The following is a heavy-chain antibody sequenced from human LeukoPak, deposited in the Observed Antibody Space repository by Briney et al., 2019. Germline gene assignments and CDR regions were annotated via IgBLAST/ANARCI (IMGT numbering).Heavy chain of an antibody. CDR2: INPSGGST. D-gene: IGHD3-10*01. Sequence: ASVKVSCKASGYTFTSYYMHWVRQAPGQGLEWMGIINPSGGSTSYAQKFQGRVAMTRDTSTSTVYMELSSLRSEDTAVYYCATGRYYYGSGSYNDYYYYYMDVWGKGTTVTVSS. J-gene: IGHJ6*03. CDR1: GYTFTSYY. CDR3: ATGRYYYGSGSYNDYYYYYMDV. V-gene: IGHV1-46*01.